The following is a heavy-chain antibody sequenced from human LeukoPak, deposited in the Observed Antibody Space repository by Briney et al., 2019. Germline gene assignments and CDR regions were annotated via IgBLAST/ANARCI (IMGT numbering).Heavy chain of an antibody. CDR1: GGSISSYY. D-gene: IGHD6-13*01. CDR3: ARGQVKGIAAAGNFDY. V-gene: IGHV4-4*07. J-gene: IGHJ4*02. CDR2: IYTSGST. Sequence: SETLSLTCTVSGGSISSYYWSWIRQPAGKGLEWIGRIYTSGSTNYNPSLKSRVTMSVDTSKNQFSLKLSSVTAADTAVYYCARGQVKGIAAAGNFDYWGQGTLVTVSS.